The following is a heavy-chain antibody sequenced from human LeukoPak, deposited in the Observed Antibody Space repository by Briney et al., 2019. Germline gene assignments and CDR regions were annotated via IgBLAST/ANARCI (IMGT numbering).Heavy chain of an antibody. D-gene: IGHD1-26*01. CDR3: ARVGGGSYLNLFYYYYGMDV. V-gene: IGHV4-59*01. Sequence: WIGYIYYSGSTNYNPSLKSRVTISVDTSKNQFSLKLSSVTAADTAVYYCARVGGGSYLNLFYYYYGMDVWGQGTTVTVSS. CDR2: IYYSGST. J-gene: IGHJ6*02.